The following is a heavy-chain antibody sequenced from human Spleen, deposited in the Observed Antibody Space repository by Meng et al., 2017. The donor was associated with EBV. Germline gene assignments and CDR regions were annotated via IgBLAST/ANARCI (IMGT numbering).Heavy chain of an antibody. Sequence: EVQVVESXXTLVQXGGSRRLSCATSGFSFSAYWMHWVRQVPGKGLQWVSRITPDGGRTDYADSVQGRFTISRDNAAKTLYLQMKSLRPEDTAVYYCSRDLMGPDDWWGQGTLVTVSS. D-gene: IGHD1-26*01. V-gene: IGHV3-74*01. J-gene: IGHJ4*02. CDR1: GFSFSAYW. CDR3: SRDLMGPDDW. CDR2: ITPDGGRT.